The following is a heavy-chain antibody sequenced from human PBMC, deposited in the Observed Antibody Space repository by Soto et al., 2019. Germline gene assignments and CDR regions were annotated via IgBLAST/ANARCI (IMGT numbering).Heavy chain of an antibody. D-gene: IGHD6-19*01. Sequence: PSETLSLTCTVFGDSITSSNYYWVWIRQPTGKGLEWIGKINHSGSNNYNPYVKSRVTISVDTSKNQFSLKLSSVTAADTAVYYCARGHTRILAVAGPKGGAFDIWGQGTMVTVSS. J-gene: IGHJ3*02. CDR2: INHSGSN. CDR1: GDSITSSNYY. V-gene: IGHV4-39*07. CDR3: ARGHTRILAVAGPKGGAFDI.